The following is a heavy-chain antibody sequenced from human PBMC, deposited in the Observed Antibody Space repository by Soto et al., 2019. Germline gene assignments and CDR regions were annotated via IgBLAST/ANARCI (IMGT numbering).Heavy chain of an antibody. V-gene: IGHV4-34*01. J-gene: IGHJ4*02. CDR2: INHSGST. CDR3: ARDKITGLFDY. Sequence: PSETLSLTCAVYGGSFSGYYWTWIRQPPGTGLEWIGEINHSGSTNYNPSLKSRVTISVDTSKNHFSLKLTSVTAADTAVYYCARDKITGLFDYWGQGTLVT. D-gene: IGHD2-8*02. CDR1: GGSFSGYY.